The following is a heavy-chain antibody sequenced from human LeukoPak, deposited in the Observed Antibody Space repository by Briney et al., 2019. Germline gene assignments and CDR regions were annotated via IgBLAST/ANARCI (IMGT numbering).Heavy chain of an antibody. CDR1: GGSFSGYY. J-gene: IGHJ6*02. Sequence: SETLSLTCAVYGGSFSGYYWSWIRQPPGKGLEWIGEINHSGSTNYNPSPKSRVTISVDTSKNQFSLKLSSVTAADTAVYYCARYSSGWYPLGYYYGMDVWGQGTTVTVSS. CDR2: INHSGST. V-gene: IGHV4-34*01. CDR3: ARYSSGWYPLGYYYGMDV. D-gene: IGHD6-19*01.